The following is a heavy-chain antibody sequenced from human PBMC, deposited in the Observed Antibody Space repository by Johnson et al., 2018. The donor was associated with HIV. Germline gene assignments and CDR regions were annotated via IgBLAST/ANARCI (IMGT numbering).Heavy chain of an antibody. V-gene: IGHV3-15*01. CDR1: GFTFSNAW. D-gene: IGHD6-13*01. J-gene: IGHJ3*02. Sequence: EVQLVESGGGLVKPGGSLRLSCAASGFTFSNAWMSWVRQAPGKGLEWVGRIKSKTDGGTTDYAAPVKGRFTISRDDSKNTLYLQMNSLRAEDTAVYYCVKGIDSSSWYAFDIWGQGTLVSVSS. CDR2: IKSKTDGGTT. CDR3: VKGIDSSSWYAFDI.